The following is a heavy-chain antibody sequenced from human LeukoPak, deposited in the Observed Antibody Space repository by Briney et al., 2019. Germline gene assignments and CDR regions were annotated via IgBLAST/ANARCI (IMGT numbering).Heavy chain of an antibody. D-gene: IGHD3-10*01. CDR2: VNGGGSDT. CDR1: GFTFGDYW. Sequence: GGSLRLSCAASGFTFGDYWMNWVRQAPGKGLEWVATVNGGGSDTYYVDSVKGRFTISRDNSKNTLYLQMNSLRAEDTAVYYCAKDRSMWFGETGVDYWGQGTLVTVSS. V-gene: IGHV3-23*01. J-gene: IGHJ4*02. CDR3: AKDRSMWFGETGVDY.